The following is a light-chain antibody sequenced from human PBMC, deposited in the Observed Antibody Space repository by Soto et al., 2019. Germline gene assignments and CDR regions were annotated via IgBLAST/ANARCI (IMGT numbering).Light chain of an antibody. CDR2: DAS. CDR1: QSVSRSY. J-gene: IGKJ4*01. Sequence: EIVLTQSPGTLSLSPGERATLSCRASQSVSRSYLAWYQQKPGQAPRLLIYDASNRATGIPARFSGSGSETDFTLTISSLEPEDFAVYYCQQRSKWPLTFGGGTKVDIK. CDR3: QQRSKWPLT. V-gene: IGKV3-11*01.